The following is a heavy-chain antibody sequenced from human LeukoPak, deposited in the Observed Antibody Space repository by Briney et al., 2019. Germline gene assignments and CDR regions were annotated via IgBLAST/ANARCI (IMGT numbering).Heavy chain of an antibody. D-gene: IGHD6-19*01. Sequence: GGSLRLSCAASGFTFSSYGMHWVRQAPGKGLEWVAFIRYDGSNKYYADPVKGRFTISRDNSKNTLYLQMNSLRAEDTAVYYCAKDSSSGYARGYFDYWGQGTLVTVSS. V-gene: IGHV3-30*02. CDR3: AKDSSSGYARGYFDY. J-gene: IGHJ4*02. CDR1: GFTFSSYG. CDR2: IRYDGSNK.